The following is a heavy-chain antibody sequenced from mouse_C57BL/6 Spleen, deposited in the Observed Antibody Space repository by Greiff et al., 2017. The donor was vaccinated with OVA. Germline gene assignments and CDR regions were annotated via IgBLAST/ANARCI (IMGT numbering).Heavy chain of an antibody. D-gene: IGHD2-2*01. CDR2: IHPNSGST. CDR3: ARSAIGYPFAY. Sequence: QVQLKQSGAELVKPGASVKLSCKASGYTFTSYWMHWVKQRPGQGLEWIGMIHPNSGSTNYNEKFKSKATLTVDKSSSTAYMQLSSLTSEDSAVYYCARSAIGYPFAYWGQGTLVTVSA. V-gene: IGHV1-64*01. CDR1: GYTFTSYW. J-gene: IGHJ3*01.